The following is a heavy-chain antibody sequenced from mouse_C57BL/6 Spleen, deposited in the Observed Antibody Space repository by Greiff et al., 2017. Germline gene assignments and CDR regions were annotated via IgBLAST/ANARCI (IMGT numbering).Heavy chain of an antibody. J-gene: IGHJ3*01. Sequence: QVQLQQPGAELVMPGASVKLSCKASGYTFTSYWMHWVKQRPGQGLEWIGEIDPSDSYTNYNQKFKGKSTLTVDKSSSTAYMQLSSLTSEDSAVYYCEGARDYDGFAYWGQGTLVTVSA. CDR3: EGARDYDGFAY. CDR2: IDPSDSYT. V-gene: IGHV1-69*01. D-gene: IGHD2-4*01. CDR1: GYTFTSYW.